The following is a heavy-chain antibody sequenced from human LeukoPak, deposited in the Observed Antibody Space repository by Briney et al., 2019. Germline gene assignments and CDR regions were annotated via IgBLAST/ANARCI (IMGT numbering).Heavy chain of an antibody. Sequence: SETLSLTCTVSGGSISSGDYYWSWIRQPPGKGLEWIGYIYYSGSTYYNPSLKSRVTISVDTSKNRFSLKLSSVTAADTAVYYCARADWGTGYYYYYMDVWGKGTTVTVSS. J-gene: IGHJ6*03. CDR3: ARADWGTGYYYYYMDV. V-gene: IGHV4-30-4*08. CDR2: IYYSGST. CDR1: GGSISSGDYY. D-gene: IGHD7-27*01.